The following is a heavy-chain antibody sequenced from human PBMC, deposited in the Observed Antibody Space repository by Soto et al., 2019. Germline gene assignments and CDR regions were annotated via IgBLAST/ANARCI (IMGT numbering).Heavy chain of an antibody. Sequence: PSETLSLTCNVSDDSLSTYYWSWIRQSAGKGLEWIGRIYASGSTNYNPSLKGRVSMSVDTPKKQSSLKMMSVTAADTAMYYCARSAIPRGGWFRPWGQGVLVTVSS. CDR1: DDSLSTYY. CDR3: ARSAIPRGGWFRP. J-gene: IGHJ5*02. D-gene: IGHD2-21*01. CDR2: IYASGST. V-gene: IGHV4-4*07.